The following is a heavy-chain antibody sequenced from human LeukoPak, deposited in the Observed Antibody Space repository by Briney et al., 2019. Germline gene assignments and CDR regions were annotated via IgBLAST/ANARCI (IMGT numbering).Heavy chain of an antibody. Sequence: ASVKVSCKASGYTFTSYGISWVRQAPGQGLEWMGWISAYNGNTNYAQKLQGRVTMTTDTSTSTAYMELRSLRSDDTAVYYCARVVPAAMPGVDWFDPWGQGTLVTVSS. J-gene: IGHJ5*02. CDR3: ARVVPAAMPGVDWFDP. V-gene: IGHV1-18*01. CDR2: ISAYNGNT. D-gene: IGHD2-2*01. CDR1: GYTFTSYG.